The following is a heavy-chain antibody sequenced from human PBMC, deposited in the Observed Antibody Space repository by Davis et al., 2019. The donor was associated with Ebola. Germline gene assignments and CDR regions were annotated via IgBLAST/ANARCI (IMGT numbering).Heavy chain of an antibody. J-gene: IGHJ6*02. V-gene: IGHV5-51*01. Sequence: GESLKISCKGSGYSFTSYWIAWVRQMPGKGLEWMGMIYPGDSDTRYSPSFLGQVIISADKSISTAYLQWSSLKASDTAMYYCARGYGSGSYYFYGMDVWGQGTTVTVSS. D-gene: IGHD3-10*01. CDR3: ARGYGSGSYYFYGMDV. CDR2: IYPGDSDT. CDR1: GYSFTSYW.